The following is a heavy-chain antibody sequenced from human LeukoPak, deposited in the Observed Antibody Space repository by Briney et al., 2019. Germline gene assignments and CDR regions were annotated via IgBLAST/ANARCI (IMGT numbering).Heavy chain of an antibody. D-gene: IGHD7-27*01. CDR3: ARDLNWETY. CDR2: IKTDGSQI. CDR1: GFTFSSYW. J-gene: IGHJ4*02. V-gene: IGHV3-7*01. Sequence: GGSLRLSCVASGFTFSSYWMTWVRQAPGKGLEWAANIKTDGSQIYYVDSVKGRFTISGDNAENSLYLQMNSLRAEDTAVYYCARDLNWETYWGQGTLVSVSS.